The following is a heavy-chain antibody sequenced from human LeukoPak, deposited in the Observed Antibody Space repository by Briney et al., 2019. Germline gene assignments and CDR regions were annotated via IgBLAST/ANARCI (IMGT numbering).Heavy chain of an antibody. Sequence: PSETLSLTXTVSGGSISSSSYYWGWIRQPPGKGLEWIGSIYYSGSTYYNPSLKSRVTISVDTSKNQFSLKLSSVTAADTAVYYCARVPSAKGARHYYYYYYMDVWGKGTTVTVSS. CDR3: ARVPSAKGARHYYYYYYMDV. D-gene: IGHD2-2*01. CDR2: IYYSGST. V-gene: IGHV4-39*01. CDR1: GGSISSSSYY. J-gene: IGHJ6*03.